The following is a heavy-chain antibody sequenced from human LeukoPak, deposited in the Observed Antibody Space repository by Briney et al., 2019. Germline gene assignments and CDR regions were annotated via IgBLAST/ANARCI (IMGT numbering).Heavy chain of an antibody. V-gene: IGHV1-46*01. Sequence: ASVKVSCKASGYTFTIYYMHWVRQAPGQGLEWMGIINPSGGSTSYAQKFQGRVTMTRDMSTSTVYMELSSLRSEDTAVYYCARDLEAAAGTNYWGQGTLVTVSS. CDR3: ARDLEAAAGTNY. CDR2: INPSGGST. CDR1: GYTFTIYY. J-gene: IGHJ4*02. D-gene: IGHD6-13*01.